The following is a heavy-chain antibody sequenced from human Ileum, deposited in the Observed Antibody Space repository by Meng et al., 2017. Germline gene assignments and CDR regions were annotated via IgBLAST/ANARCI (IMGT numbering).Heavy chain of an antibody. CDR2: IKQDGSAK. D-gene: IGHD3-22*01. J-gene: IGHJ4*02. CDR1: GFNFVDYH. Sequence: GESLKISCVASGFNFVDYHLTWVRQAPGKGLEWVAHIKQDGSAKYYVDSVKGRFTISRDNAKNSLYLQMSSLRVEDTAVYYCARMGDYDRSGYYYKFDSWGQGTLVTVSS. V-gene: IGHV3-7*01. CDR3: ARMGDYDRSGYYYKFDS.